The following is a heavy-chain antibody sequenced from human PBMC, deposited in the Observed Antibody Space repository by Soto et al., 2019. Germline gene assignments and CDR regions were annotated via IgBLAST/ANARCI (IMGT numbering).Heavy chain of an antibody. CDR1: DGSISSYY. D-gene: IGHD3-3*01. CDR3: AGFSSGTYLFDL. V-gene: IGHV4-59*01. J-gene: IGHJ5*02. Sequence: SETLSLTCTVSDGSISSYYWSWIRQPPGKGLEWIGYIYGTGTTNYSPSLTNRVTISVDMSKNQFSLRLSSVTAADTAVYHCAGFSSGTYLFDLWRQGTPVTVSS. CDR2: IYGTGTT.